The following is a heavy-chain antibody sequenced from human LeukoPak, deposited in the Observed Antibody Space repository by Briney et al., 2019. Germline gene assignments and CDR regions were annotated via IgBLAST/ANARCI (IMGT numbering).Heavy chain of an antibody. J-gene: IGHJ6*02. CDR1: GGSISSSSYY. CDR3: ARDRQDIAALGYYYGMDV. Sequence: SETLSLTCTVSGGSISSSSYYWGWIRQPPGKGLEWIGSIYYSGSTYYNPSLKSRVTISVDTSKNQFSLKLSSVTAADTAVYYCARDRQDIAALGYYYGMDVWGQGTTVTVSS. V-gene: IGHV4-39*07. D-gene: IGHD6-13*01. CDR2: IYYSGST.